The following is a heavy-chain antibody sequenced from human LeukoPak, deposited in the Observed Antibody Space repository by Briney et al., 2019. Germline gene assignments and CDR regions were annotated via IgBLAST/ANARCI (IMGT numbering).Heavy chain of an antibody. Sequence: SETLSLTCTVSGGSISTSSYYWGWIRQPPGKGLECIGNIYYSGSTYYNPSLKSRVTISVDTSKNQFSLKLSSVTAADTAVYYCARQAGATSNWFDPWGQGTLVTVSS. V-gene: IGHV4-39*01. J-gene: IGHJ5*02. CDR3: ARQAGATSNWFDP. CDR2: IYYSGST. D-gene: IGHD1-26*01. CDR1: GGSISTSSYY.